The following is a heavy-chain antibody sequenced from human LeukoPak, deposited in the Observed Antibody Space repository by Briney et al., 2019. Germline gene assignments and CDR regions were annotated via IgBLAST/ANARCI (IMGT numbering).Heavy chain of an antibody. J-gene: IGHJ4*02. CDR2: IIPILGIA. V-gene: IGHV1-69*04. D-gene: IGHD3-3*02. CDR3: ARDLAYDY. Sequence: SVKVSCKASGGTFSSYAISWVRQAPGQGLEWMGRIIPILGIANYAQKFQGRVTITADKSTSTAYMELSSLRPEDTAVYYCARDLAYDYWGQGTLVTVSS. CDR1: GGTFSSYA.